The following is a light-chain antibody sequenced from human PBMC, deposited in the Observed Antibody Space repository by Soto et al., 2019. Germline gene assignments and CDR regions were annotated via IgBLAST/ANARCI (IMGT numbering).Light chain of an antibody. CDR3: QQYNNWPRT. Sequence: DIQMPQSPSSLSASVGDRVTVTCRASQGISNYLAWYQQKPGKVPKLLIYAASTLQSGVPSRFSGSGSGTEFTLTIISLQSEDFAVYYCQQYNNWPRTFGQGTKVDIK. CDR2: AAS. CDR1: QGISNY. V-gene: IGKV1-27*01. J-gene: IGKJ1*01.